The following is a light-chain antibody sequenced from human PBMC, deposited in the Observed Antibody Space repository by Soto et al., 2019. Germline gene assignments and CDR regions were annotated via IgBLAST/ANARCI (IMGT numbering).Light chain of an antibody. Sequence: EIVLTQSPGTLSLSPGDRATLSCRASQTIRNNYLAWYQQKPGQAPRLLIYDASNRATGIPARFSGSGSGTDFTLTISSLEPEDFAVYYCQQYKNWPITFGQGTRLEIK. CDR3: QQYKNWPIT. V-gene: IGKV3-11*01. CDR2: DAS. CDR1: QTIRNNY. J-gene: IGKJ5*01.